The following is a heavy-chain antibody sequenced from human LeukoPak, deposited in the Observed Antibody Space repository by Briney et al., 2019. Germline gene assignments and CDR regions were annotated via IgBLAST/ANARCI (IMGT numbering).Heavy chain of an antibody. D-gene: IGHD5-18*01. V-gene: IGHV3-20*04. Sequence: GGSLRLSCAASAFSLNAYNMNWVRQAPGKGLEWVSGINWNGGTTGYVDSVKGRFTISRDNAKNSLYLQMNSLRAEDTALYYCARDRSYGSFDYWGQGILVTVSS. CDR3: ARDRSYGSFDY. CDR1: AFSLNAYN. CDR2: INWNGGTT. J-gene: IGHJ4*02.